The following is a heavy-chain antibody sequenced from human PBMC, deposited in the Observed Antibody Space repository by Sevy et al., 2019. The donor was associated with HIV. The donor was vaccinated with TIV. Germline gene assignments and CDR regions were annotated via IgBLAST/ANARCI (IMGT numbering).Heavy chain of an antibody. V-gene: IGHV5-51*01. CDR3: ARRGNSGGYYFDY. CDR2: IYPGDSDI. Sequence: GESLKISCKGSGYSFSTYWIGWVRQMPGKGLEWMGIIYPGDSDIRYSPSFQGQITISVDKSITTAYLQWNSLKASDTAMYYCARRGNSGGYYFDYWGHGTLVTVSS. CDR1: GYSFSTYW. D-gene: IGHD6-19*01. J-gene: IGHJ4*01.